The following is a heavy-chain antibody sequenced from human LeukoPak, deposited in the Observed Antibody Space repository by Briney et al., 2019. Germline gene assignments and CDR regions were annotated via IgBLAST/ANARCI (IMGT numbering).Heavy chain of an antibody. V-gene: IGHV1-18*01. CDR2: ISGYNGNT. J-gene: IGHJ4*02. CDR3: ARDRWRLNDSSGYYSFTN. Sequence: ASVRVSCKASGYSFTSYGISWVRQAPGQGLEWMGCISGYNGNTNYEQKVQGRVTMTTDTATSTAYMEMRSLRSDDTAVYYCARDRWRLNDSSGYYSFTNWGQGTLVTVSS. CDR1: GYSFTSYG. D-gene: IGHD3-22*01.